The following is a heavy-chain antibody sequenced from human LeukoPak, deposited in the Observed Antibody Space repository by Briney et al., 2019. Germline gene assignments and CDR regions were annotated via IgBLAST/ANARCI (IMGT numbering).Heavy chain of an antibody. J-gene: IGHJ4*02. CDR3: ARDPPTKLRYFDWLLFQDY. V-gene: IGHV4-4*07. CDR1: GFTFSDYY. D-gene: IGHD3-9*01. CDR2: IYTSGST. Sequence: GSLRLSCAASGFTFSDYYMSWIRQAPGKGLEWIGRIYTSGSTNYNPSLKSRVTMSVDTSKNQFSLKLSSVTAADTAVYYCARDPPTKLRYFDWLLFQDYWGQGTLVTVSS.